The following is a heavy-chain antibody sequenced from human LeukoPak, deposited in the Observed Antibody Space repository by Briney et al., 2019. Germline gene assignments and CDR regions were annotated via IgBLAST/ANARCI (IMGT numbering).Heavy chain of an antibody. Sequence: PSETLSLTCTVSGGSISSSSYYWGWIRQPPGKGLEWIGSMYSSGRTYYNPSLKSRVTISVDTSKNQFSLKLSSVTAADTAVYYCARGLSPLLGYCSGGSCRGEYYFDYWGQGTLVTVSS. D-gene: IGHD2-15*01. J-gene: IGHJ4*02. CDR2: MYSSGRT. V-gene: IGHV4-39*07. CDR1: GGSISSSSYY. CDR3: ARGLSPLLGYCSGGSCRGEYYFDY.